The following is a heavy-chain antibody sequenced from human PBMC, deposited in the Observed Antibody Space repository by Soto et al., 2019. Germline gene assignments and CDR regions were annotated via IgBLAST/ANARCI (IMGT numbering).Heavy chain of an antibody. CDR3: AREDGSGAGFDY. CDR1: GGSISSYY. CDR2: IYYSGST. J-gene: IGHJ4*02. D-gene: IGHD3-10*01. Sequence: SETLSLTCTVSGGSISSYYWSWIRQPPRKGLERIGYIYYSGSTNYNPSLKSRVTISVDTSKNQFSLKLSSVTAVDTAVYYCAREDGSGAGFDYWGQGTLVTVS. V-gene: IGHV4-59*01.